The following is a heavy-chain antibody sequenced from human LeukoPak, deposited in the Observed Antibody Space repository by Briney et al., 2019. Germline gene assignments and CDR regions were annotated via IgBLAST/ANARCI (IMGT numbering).Heavy chain of an antibody. CDR2: ILSDGSKE. Sequence: PGGSLRLSCAASGFTFSSYGMHWVRQAPGKGLEWVAVILSDGSKEFYTDSVKGRFTISRDNSKNTLYLQMNSLRAEDTAVYYCATGTNSGYDHWGQGTLVTVSS. CDR3: ATGTNSGYDH. D-gene: IGHD3-22*01. J-gene: IGHJ4*02. V-gene: IGHV3-33*08. CDR1: GFTFSSYG.